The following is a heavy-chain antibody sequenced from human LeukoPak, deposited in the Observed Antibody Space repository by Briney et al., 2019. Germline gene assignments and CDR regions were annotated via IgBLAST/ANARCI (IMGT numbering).Heavy chain of an antibody. D-gene: IGHD3-16*01. Sequence: GGSLTLSCAASGFTFSSYEMNWVRQAPGKGLDCVSYISGSGDTMYYADSVKGRFTISRYNAKNSLHVQMNSLRAEDTAVYFCARVGSPQNFQDWGQGTLVTVSS. V-gene: IGHV3-48*03. J-gene: IGHJ1*01. CDR3: ARVGSPQNFQD. CDR1: GFTFSSYE. CDR2: ISGSGDTM.